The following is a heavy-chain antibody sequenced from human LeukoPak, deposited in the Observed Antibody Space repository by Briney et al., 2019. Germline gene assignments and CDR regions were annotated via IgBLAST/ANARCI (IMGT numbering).Heavy chain of an antibody. J-gene: IGHJ4*02. V-gene: IGHV4-4*02. CDR1: GSISSSNW. D-gene: IGHD5-24*01. CDR3: ARGQLGDAYNFEY. Sequence: GSISSSNWCSWVRQPPGKGLEWIGAIYHSGSTNYNPSLKSRVTISVDTSKNQLSLKLNSVTAADTAVYYCARGQLGDAYNFEYWGQGTVVTVSS. CDR2: IYHSGST.